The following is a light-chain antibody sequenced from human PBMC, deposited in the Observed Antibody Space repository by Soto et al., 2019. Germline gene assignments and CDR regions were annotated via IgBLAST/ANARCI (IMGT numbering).Light chain of an antibody. J-gene: IGKJ1*01. Sequence: DIQLTQSPSTLSASVGDRVTITCRASQSINGWLAWYQQKPGQAPNLLIYKASTLESGVPSRFSGSVSGTEFTLTVSSLQPDDFATYYCHQYHNFPRTFGQGTKVEI. CDR1: QSINGW. CDR2: KAS. V-gene: IGKV1-5*03. CDR3: HQYHNFPRT.